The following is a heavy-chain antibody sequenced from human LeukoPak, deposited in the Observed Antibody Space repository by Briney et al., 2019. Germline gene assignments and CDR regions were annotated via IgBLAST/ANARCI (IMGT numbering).Heavy chain of an antibody. CDR2: INHGGST. Sequence: SETLSLTCAVYGGSFSGYYWSWIRQPPGKGLEWIGEINHGGSTNYNPSLKSRVTISVDTSKNQFSLKLSSVTAADTAVYYCARAGPSIAAPPHNAPNDYWGQGTLVTVSS. CDR3: ARAGPSIAAPPHNAPNDY. D-gene: IGHD6-6*01. J-gene: IGHJ4*02. V-gene: IGHV4-34*01. CDR1: GGSFSGYY.